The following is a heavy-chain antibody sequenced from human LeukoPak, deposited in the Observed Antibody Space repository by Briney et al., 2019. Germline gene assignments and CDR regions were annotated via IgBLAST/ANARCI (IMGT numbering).Heavy chain of an antibody. CDR2: VSGSGGST. V-gene: IGHV3-23*01. J-gene: IGHJ5*02. Sequence: GGSLRLSCAASGFTFSSYAMSWVRQAPGKGLEWVSAVSGSGGSTYYAGSVEGRFTISRDNSKNTLYLQMNSLRAEDTAVYYCAKEEGGTYFNNSFDPWGQGTLVTVSS. CDR3: AKEEGGTYFNNSFDP. D-gene: IGHD2/OR15-2a*01. CDR1: GFTFSSYA.